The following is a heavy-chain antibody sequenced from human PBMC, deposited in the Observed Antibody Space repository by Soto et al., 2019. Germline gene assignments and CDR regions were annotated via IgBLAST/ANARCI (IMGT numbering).Heavy chain of an antibody. CDR2: IWYDGSNK. D-gene: IGHD1-1*01. CDR1: GFTFSSYG. J-gene: IGHJ6*03. CDR3: ARDPVLQHYYYYYMDV. V-gene: IGHV3-33*01. Sequence: QVQLVESGGGVVQPGRSLRLSCAASGFTFSSYGMHWVRQAPGKGLEWVAVIWYDGSNKYYADSVKGRFTISRDNSKNTLYLQMNSLRAEDTAVYYCARDPVLQHYYYYYMDVWGKGTTVTVSS.